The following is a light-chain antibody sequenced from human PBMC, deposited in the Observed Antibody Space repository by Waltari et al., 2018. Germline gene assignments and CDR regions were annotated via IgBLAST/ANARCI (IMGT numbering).Light chain of an antibody. V-gene: IGKV1-39*01. CDR2: DAS. J-gene: IGKJ4*01. Sequence: DLQLTQSPSSLSAAVGKSVTITCRASQSISKALNWYQQKPGRAPKALSFDASSLQSGVPARFTGRGSATDFTLTISSLQPEDFATYSCQRSDRTPPLPFGGGTKVEIK. CDR1: QSISKA. CDR3: QRSDRTPPLP.